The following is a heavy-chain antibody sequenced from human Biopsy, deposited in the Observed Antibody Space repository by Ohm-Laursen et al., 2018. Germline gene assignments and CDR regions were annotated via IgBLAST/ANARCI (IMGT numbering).Heavy chain of an antibody. CDR3: ATTTMDTSGWYGNYFDS. CDR1: GESFNGYY. D-gene: IGHD6-19*01. Sequence: SETLSLTCVVYGESFNGYYWSWIRQPPGKGLEWIGYISYSGNTNYNPSLKSRVTMSVDTSKNQFSLKVYSGTAADTAIYYCATTTMDTSGWYGNYFDSWGQGALVTVSS. CDR2: ISYSGNT. J-gene: IGHJ4*02. V-gene: IGHV4-59*08.